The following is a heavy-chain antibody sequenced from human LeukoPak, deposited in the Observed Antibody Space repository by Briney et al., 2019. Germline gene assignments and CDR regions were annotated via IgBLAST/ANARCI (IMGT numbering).Heavy chain of an antibody. Sequence: GGSLRLSCAAAGFTFSSYGMHWVRQAPGKGLEWVALISKGGNNKYYAGSVKGRITISRDNAENTLYLQMNSLRVEDTAVYYCVRSAFHAGSGNYYDYWGQGTLVTVSS. D-gene: IGHD3-22*01. J-gene: IGHJ4*02. CDR1: GFTFSSYG. V-gene: IGHV3-30*03. CDR3: VRSAFHAGSGNYYDY. CDR2: ISKGGNNK.